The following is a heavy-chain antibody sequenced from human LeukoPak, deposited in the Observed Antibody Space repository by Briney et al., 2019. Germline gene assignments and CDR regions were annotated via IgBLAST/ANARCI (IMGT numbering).Heavy chain of an antibody. CDR3: AKDYTTMVRGVDY. V-gene: IGHV3-7*03. J-gene: IGHJ4*02. CDR1: GFTFSSYW. CDR2: IKQDGSEK. Sequence: GGSLRLSCAASGFTFSSYWMSWVRQAPGKGLEWVANIKQDGSEKYYVDSVKGRFTISRDNAKNSLYLQMNSLRPEDTALYYCAKDYTTMVRGVDYWGQGTLVTVSS. D-gene: IGHD5-18*01.